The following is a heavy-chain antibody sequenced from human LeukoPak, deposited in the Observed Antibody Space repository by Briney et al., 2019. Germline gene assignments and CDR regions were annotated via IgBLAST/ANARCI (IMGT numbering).Heavy chain of an antibody. CDR3: ARGPDYGDYPLWHYYYGTDV. Sequence: GGSLRLSCAASGFTVSSNYMSWVRQAPGKGLEWVSVIYSGGSTYYADSVKGRFTISRDNSKNTLYLQMNSLRAEDTAVYYCARGPDYGDYPLWHYYYGTDVWGQGTTVTVSS. CDR2: IYSGGST. D-gene: IGHD4-17*01. CDR1: GFTVSSNY. V-gene: IGHV3-53*01. J-gene: IGHJ6*02.